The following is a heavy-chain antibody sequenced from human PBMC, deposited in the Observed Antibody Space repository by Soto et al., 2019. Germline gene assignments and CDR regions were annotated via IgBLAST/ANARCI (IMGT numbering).Heavy chain of an antibody. CDR2: IYYSGST. Sequence: TSETLSLTCSVAGGSISSGDDYWSRKRKTPGKGLEWIGYIYYSGSTYYNPSLKSRVTISVDTSKTQFSLKMNSVTAADTAVYFCGGQDYGAKGYYFENWGQGALVTVSS. CDR3: GGQDYGAKGYYFEN. CDR1: GGSISSGDDY. D-gene: IGHD4-17*01. J-gene: IGHJ4*02. V-gene: IGHV4-30-4*08.